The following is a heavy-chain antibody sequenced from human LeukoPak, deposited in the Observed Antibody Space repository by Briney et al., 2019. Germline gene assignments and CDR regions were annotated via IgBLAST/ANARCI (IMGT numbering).Heavy chain of an antibody. CDR3: ARDAVDTANAV. V-gene: IGHV3-74*01. CDR1: GFTFTTYW. Sequence: GGSLRLSCAASGFTFTTYWMHWVRQAPGKGLVWVSHINSDGSITSYADSVKGRFTISRDNAKNMLYLQMNSLRAEDTAVYYCARDAVDTANAVWGQGTTVTVSS. D-gene: IGHD5-18*01. J-gene: IGHJ6*02. CDR2: INSDGSIT.